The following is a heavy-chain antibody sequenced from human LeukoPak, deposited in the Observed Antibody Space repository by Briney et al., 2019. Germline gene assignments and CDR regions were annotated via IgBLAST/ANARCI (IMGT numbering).Heavy chain of an antibody. J-gene: IGHJ6*03. Sequence: ASVKVSCKASGYTFTGYYMHWVRQAPGQGLEWMGWINPNSGGTNYAQKFQGRVTMTRDTSISTAYMELSRLRSDDTAVYYCARDPTLGTRLVGYMDVWGKGTTVTVSS. CDR1: GYTFTGYY. D-gene: IGHD7-27*01. CDR2: INPNSGGT. V-gene: IGHV1-2*02. CDR3: ARDPTLGTRLVGYMDV.